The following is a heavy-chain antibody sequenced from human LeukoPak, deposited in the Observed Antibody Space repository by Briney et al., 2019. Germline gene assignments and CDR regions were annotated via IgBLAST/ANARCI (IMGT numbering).Heavy chain of an antibody. CDR2: ISTTSSDI. Sequence: GGSLRLSCAASGFAFSDYPMSWVRQAPGQWLEWVSYISTTSSDIYYADFVKGRFTISRDNAQNSLYLQMNSLRAEDTAVYYCARVGEFLRPFDYWGQGTLVTVSS. CDR1: GFAFSDYP. J-gene: IGHJ4*02. CDR3: ARVGEFLRPFDY. V-gene: IGHV3-11*01. D-gene: IGHD3-3*01.